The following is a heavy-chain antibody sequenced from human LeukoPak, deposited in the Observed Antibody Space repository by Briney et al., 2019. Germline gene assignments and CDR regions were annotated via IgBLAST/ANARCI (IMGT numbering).Heavy chain of an antibody. J-gene: IGHJ6*02. V-gene: IGHV3-30*03. D-gene: IGHD6-6*01. CDR2: ISYDGSNK. Sequence: GGSLRLSCAASGFTFSSYGMHWVRQAPGKGLEWVAVISYDGSNKDYADSVKGRFTVSRDNSKNTLYLQMNSLRAEDTAVYYCARDNLYRYSSSSIYYYYGMDVWGQGTTVTVSS. CDR3: ARDNLYRYSSSSIYYYYGMDV. CDR1: GFTFSSYG.